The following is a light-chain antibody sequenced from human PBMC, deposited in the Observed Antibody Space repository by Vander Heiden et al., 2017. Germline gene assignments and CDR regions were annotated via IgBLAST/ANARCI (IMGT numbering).Light chain of an antibody. CDR2: SAS. J-gene: IGKJ2*01. CDR1: QNIKTY. CDR3: QQSFSTPYT. V-gene: IGKV1-39*01. Sequence: IQMTQSPSVLSASVGDRVTIACRATQNIKTYLNWYQQEPGKAPKLLIYSASSSSSWVPSRFSGSGSGTDFSLTIDSLRPEDFATYYCQQSFSTPYTFGQGTNLEI.